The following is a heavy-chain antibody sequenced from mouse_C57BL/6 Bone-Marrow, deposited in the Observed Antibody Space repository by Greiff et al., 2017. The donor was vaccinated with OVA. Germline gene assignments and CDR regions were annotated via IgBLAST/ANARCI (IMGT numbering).Heavy chain of an antibody. J-gene: IGHJ3*01. Sequence: EVMLVESGGGLVKPGGSLKLSCAASGFTFSSYAMSWVRQTPEKRLEWVATISDGGSYTYYPDNVKGRFTISRDNAKNNLYLQMSHLKSEDTAMYYCAREMGYMAWFAYWGQGTLVTVSA. CDR3: AREMGYMAWFAY. V-gene: IGHV5-4*01. CDR1: GFTFSSYA. CDR2: ISDGGSYT. D-gene: IGHD2-2*01.